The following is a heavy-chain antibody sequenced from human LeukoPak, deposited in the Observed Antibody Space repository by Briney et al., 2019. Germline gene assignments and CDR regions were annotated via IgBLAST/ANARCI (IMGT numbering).Heavy chain of an antibody. CDR1: GGSISSGDYY. CDR2: IYYSGST. V-gene: IGHV4-30-4*01. D-gene: IGHD2-2*01. CDR3: ATLERYCSSTSCYGGIDY. J-gene: IGHJ4*02. Sequence: PSQTLSLTCTVSGGSISSGDYYWSWIRQPPGKGLEWIGYIYYSGSTYCNPSLKSRVTISVDTSKNQFSLKLGSVTAADTAVYYCATLERYCSSTSCYGGIDYWGQGTLVTVSS.